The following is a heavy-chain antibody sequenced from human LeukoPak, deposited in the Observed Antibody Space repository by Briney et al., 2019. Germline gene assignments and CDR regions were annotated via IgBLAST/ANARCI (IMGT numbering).Heavy chain of an antibody. CDR2: ISGSGDST. CDR3: AKGAVGYPFDS. D-gene: IGHD1-1*01. J-gene: IGHJ4*02. V-gene: IGHV3-23*01. Sequence: GGSLRLSCTASGFSVGDYAMSWVRQAPGKGLEWVSAISGSGDSTYYADSVKGRFTISRDNSKNTLYLQMNSLRAEDTAIYYCAKGAVGYPFDSWGQGTLVTVSS. CDR1: GFSVGDYA.